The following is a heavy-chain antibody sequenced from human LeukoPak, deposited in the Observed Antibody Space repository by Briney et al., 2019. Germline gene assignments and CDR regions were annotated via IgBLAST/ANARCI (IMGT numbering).Heavy chain of an antibody. V-gene: IGHV3-7*01. CDR3: ARDRGDYDFWSGYYKSDAFDI. CDR2: IKQDGSEK. D-gene: IGHD3-3*01. J-gene: IGHJ3*02. Sequence: PGGSLRLSCAASGFSFRDYWMSWVRQAPGKGLEWVANIKQDGSEKYYVDSVKGRFTISRDNAKNSLYLQMNSLRAEDTAVYYCARDRGDYDFWSGYYKSDAFDIWGQGTMVTVSS. CDR1: GFSFRDYW.